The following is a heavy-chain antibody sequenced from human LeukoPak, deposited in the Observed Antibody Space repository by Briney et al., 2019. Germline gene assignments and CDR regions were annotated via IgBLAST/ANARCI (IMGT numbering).Heavy chain of an antibody. CDR3: ARGIQDIVAIDGYAFDI. CDR1: GGSISSSSYY. V-gene: IGHV4-39*07. D-gene: IGHD5-12*01. CDR2: IYYSGST. Sequence: SETLSLTCTVSGGSISSSSYYWGWIRQPPGKGLEWIGSIYYSGSTYYNPSLKSRVTISVDTSKNQFSLKLSSVTAPDTAVYYCARGIQDIVAIDGYAFDIWGPGTKVHLSS. J-gene: IGHJ3*02.